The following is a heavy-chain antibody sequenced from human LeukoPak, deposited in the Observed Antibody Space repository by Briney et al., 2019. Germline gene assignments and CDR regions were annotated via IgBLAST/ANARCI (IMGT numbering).Heavy chain of an antibody. D-gene: IGHD3-16*01. Sequence: ASVKVSCTASGNSISNYAVSWVRQAPGQGFEWMGGIIPIFGTADYAQKFQGRVTITADQSTSTTYMALSSLKSEDTATYYCTTRACHAGGCSSSFYYYYGLHFWGQGTTVSVSS. CDR3: TTRACHAGGCSSSFYYYYGLHF. J-gene: IGHJ6*02. CDR1: GNSISNYA. CDR2: IIPIFGTA. V-gene: IGHV1-69*13.